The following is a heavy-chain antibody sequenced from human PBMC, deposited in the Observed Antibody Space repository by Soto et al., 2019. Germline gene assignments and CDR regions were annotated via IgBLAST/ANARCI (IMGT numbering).Heavy chain of an antibody. V-gene: IGHV3-30*03. CDR2: ISDDGSNK. CDR3: AATYSGSYYAVDY. Sequence: VQLVESGGGVVQPGRSLRLSCAASGFTFSSYGMHWVRQAPGKGLEWVAVISDDGSNKYYADSVKGRFTISRDNSKTTLWLQMNSLRPEDTAEFYCAATYSGSYYAVDYWGQGTLVTVSS. CDR1: GFTFSSYG. J-gene: IGHJ4*02. D-gene: IGHD1-26*01.